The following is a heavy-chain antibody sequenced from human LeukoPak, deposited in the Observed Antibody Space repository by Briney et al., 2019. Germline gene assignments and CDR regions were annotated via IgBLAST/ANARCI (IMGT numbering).Heavy chain of an antibody. D-gene: IGHD5-12*01. CDR3: ARGEATLARTVYYYYYMDG. Sequence: PSETLSLTCAVYGGSFSGYYWSWLRQPPGKGLEWIGEINHSGSTNYNPSLKSRVTISVDTSKNQFSLKLSSVTAADTAVYYCARGEATLARTVYYYYYMDGWGKGTTVTVSS. CDR1: GGSFSGYY. J-gene: IGHJ6*03. V-gene: IGHV4-34*01. CDR2: INHSGST.